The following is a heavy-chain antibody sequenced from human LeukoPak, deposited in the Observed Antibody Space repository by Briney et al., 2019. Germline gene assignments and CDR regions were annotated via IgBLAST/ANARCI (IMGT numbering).Heavy chain of an antibody. V-gene: IGHV4-31*03. D-gene: IGHD1-26*01. Sequence: PSETLSLTCTVSGGSVSRGGYYWNWIRQHPGKVLEWIGFTSYSEGTYYNPSLMSRITISVDRSQNQFSLKMRDVTAADTAVYFCATADWESFYFDSWGQGVLVAVSS. CDR3: ATADWESFYFDS. CDR1: GGSVSRGGYY. J-gene: IGHJ4*02. CDR2: TSYSEGT.